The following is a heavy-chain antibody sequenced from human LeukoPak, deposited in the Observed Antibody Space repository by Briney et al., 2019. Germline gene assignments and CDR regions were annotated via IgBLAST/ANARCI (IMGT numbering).Heavy chain of an antibody. CDR1: GYTFTGYY. CDR2: INPNSGGT. Sequence: EASVKVSCKASGYTFTGYYMHWVRQAPGQGLEWMGRINPNSGGTNYAQKFQGRVTMTRDTSISTAYMELSRLRSDDTAVYYCAAHGSGSYAHYGMDVWGQGTTVTVSS. CDR3: AAHGSGSYAHYGMDV. V-gene: IGHV1-2*06. D-gene: IGHD3-10*01. J-gene: IGHJ6*02.